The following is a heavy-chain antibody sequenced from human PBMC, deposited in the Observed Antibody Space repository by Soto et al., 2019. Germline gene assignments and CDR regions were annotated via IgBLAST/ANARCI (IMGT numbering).Heavy chain of an antibody. CDR1: GFTVSSNY. Sequence: EVQLVESGGGLIQPGGSLRLSCAASGFTVSSNYMSWVRQAPGKGLEWVSVIYSGGSTYYADSVKGRFTISRDNSKNTRYLQMNSVRAEDTAVYYCARDRVESGYPEYFQHWGQGTLVTVSS. D-gene: IGHD3-22*01. CDR2: IYSGGST. V-gene: IGHV3-53*01. CDR3: ARDRVESGYPEYFQH. J-gene: IGHJ1*01.